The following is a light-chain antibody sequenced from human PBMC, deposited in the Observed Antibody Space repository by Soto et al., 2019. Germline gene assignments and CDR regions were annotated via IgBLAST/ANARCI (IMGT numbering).Light chain of an antibody. J-gene: IGLJ2*01. CDR2: SNN. CDR3: AAWDDSLKGVV. CDR1: SSNIGSNT. Sequence: QSVLTQPPSASGTPGQRVTISCSGSSSNIGSNTVNWYQQLPGTAPKLLIYSNNQRPSGVHDRFSGSKSGTSASLAISGRQSEDEADYYFAAWDDSLKGVVFGGEPKLTVL. V-gene: IGLV1-44*01.